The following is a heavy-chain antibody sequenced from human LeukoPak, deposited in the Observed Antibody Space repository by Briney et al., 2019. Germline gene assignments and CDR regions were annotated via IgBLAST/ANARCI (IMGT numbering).Heavy chain of an antibody. CDR3: ARDRSSGSYYGYYYGMDV. D-gene: IGHD1-26*01. CDR1: GGTFSSYA. CDR2: IIPILGIA. J-gene: IGHJ6*02. V-gene: IGHV1-69*04. Sequence: SVKVSCKASGGTFSSYAISWVRQAPGQGLEWMGRIIPILGIANYAQKFQGRVTITADKSTSTAYMELSSLRSEDTAVYYCARDRSSGSYYGYYYGMDVWGQGTTVTVSS.